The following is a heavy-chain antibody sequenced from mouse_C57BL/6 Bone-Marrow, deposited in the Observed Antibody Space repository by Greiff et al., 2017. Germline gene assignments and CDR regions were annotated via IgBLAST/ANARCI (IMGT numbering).Heavy chain of an antibody. CDR3: ARAPDFYYFDY. Sequence: EVKLVESGGGLVKPGGSLKLSCAASGFTFSSYAMSWVRQTPEKRLEWVATISDGGSYTYYPDNVQGRFTISRDNAKNNLYLQMSHLKSEDTAMYYCARAPDFYYFDYWGQGTTLTVSS. CDR1: GFTFSSYA. CDR2: ISDGGSYT. V-gene: IGHV5-4*03. J-gene: IGHJ2*01.